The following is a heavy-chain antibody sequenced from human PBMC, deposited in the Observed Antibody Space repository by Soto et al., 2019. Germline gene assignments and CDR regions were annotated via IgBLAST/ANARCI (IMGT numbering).Heavy chain of an antibody. D-gene: IGHD2-21*02. V-gene: IGHV3-23*01. J-gene: IGHJ4*02. Sequence: GGSLRLSCVASGFTFSNSATSWVRHVPGKGLEWAAGISSSGGRTNYADSVKGRFTISRDNSKDTLYLQMNSLRAEDTALYYCAKVQEFCGFNCYIVDSWGQGVLVTVSS. CDR2: ISSSGGRT. CDR3: AKVQEFCGFNCYIVDS. CDR1: GFTFSNSA.